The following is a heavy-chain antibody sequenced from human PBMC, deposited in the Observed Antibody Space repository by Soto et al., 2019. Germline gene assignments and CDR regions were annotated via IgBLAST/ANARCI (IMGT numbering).Heavy chain of an antibody. CDR2: IIPISATT. D-gene: IGHD3-10*01. CDR3: AEDSSLELFPNK. V-gene: IGHV1-69*13. Sequence: SVKVSCKASGGTFSSYAISWVRQAPGQGLEWMGGIIPISATTNFAQKFQGRVTITADESTSTAYMELSSLRSEDTAVYFCAEDSSLELFPNKWGQGPLVTVSS. J-gene: IGHJ4*02. CDR1: GGTFSSYA.